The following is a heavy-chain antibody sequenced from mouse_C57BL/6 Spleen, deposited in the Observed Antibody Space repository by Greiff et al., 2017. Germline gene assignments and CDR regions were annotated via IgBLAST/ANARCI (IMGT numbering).Heavy chain of an antibody. Sequence: EVKLMESGPGLVKPSQSLSLTCSVTGYSITSGYYWNWIRQFPGNKLEWMGYISYDGSNNYNPSLKNRISITRDTSKNQFFLKLNSVTTEDTATYYCARDDIYYYGSSAYWGQGTLVTVSA. CDR2: ISYDGSN. V-gene: IGHV3-6*01. J-gene: IGHJ3*01. CDR3: ARDDIYYYGSSAY. D-gene: IGHD1-1*01. CDR1: GYSITSGYY.